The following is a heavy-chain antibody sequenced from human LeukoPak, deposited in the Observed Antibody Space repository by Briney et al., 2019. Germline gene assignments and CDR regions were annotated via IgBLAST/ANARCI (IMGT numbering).Heavy chain of an antibody. CDR2: ISGSGGST. D-gene: IGHD6-13*01. J-gene: IGHJ5*02. CDR1: GFTFSRYA. CDR3: AKDRAGSSPYGYWFDP. Sequence: GGSLRLSCAASGFTFSRYAMSWVRQAPGKGLEWVSAISGSGGSTYYADSVKGRFTISRDNSKNTLYLQMNSLRVEDTAVYYCAKDRAGSSPYGYWFDPWGQGTLVTVSS. V-gene: IGHV3-23*01.